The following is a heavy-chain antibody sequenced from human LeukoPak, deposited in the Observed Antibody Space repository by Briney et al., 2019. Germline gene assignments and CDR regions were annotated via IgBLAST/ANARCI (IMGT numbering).Heavy chain of an antibody. CDR2: INQDGSVR. D-gene: IGHD2-21*02. CDR3: ARKGLPDY. CDR1: GFTFNTYG. J-gene: IGHJ4*02. Sequence: GGSLRLSCAASGFTFNTYGMIWVRQAPGKGLDWVANINQDGSVRYYVASVKGRFTISRDNAKNLVHLQMNSLRAEDTAVYYCARKGLPDYWGQGTMVTVSS. V-gene: IGHV3-7*01.